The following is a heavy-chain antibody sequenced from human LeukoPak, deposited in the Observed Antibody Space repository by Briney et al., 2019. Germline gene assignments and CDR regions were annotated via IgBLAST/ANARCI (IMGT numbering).Heavy chain of an antibody. D-gene: IGHD2-2*01. J-gene: IGHJ6*03. CDR2: MNPNSGNT. CDR1: GYTFTSYD. V-gene: IGHV1-8*03. Sequence: ASVKVSCKASGYTFTSYDINWVRQATGQGLEWMGWMNPNSGNTGYAQKFQGRVTITRNTSISTAYMKLSSLRSEDTAVYYCARVGSSTSYYYYMDVWGKGTTVTVSS. CDR3: ARVGSSTSYYYYMDV.